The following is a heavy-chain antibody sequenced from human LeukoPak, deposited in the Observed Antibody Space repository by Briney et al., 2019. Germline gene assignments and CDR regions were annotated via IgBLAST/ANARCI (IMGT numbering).Heavy chain of an antibody. CDR2: ISYDGSNK. J-gene: IGHJ4*02. D-gene: IGHD4-11*01. V-gene: IGHV3-30*03. CDR1: GFTFSSYG. CDR3: ARVGGQLLHFDY. Sequence: GSLRLSCAASGFTFSSYGMHWVRRAPGKGLEWVAVISYDGSNKYYADSVKGRFTISRDNSKNTLYLQMNSLRAEDTAVYYCARVGGQLLHFDYWGQGTLVTVSS.